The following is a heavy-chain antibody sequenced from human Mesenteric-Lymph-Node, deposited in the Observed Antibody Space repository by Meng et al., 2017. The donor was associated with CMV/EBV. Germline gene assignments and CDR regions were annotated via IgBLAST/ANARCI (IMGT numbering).Heavy chain of an antibody. CDR3: AHTLFRYGYSPDY. CDR2: IYWDDDK. D-gene: IGHD5-18*01. J-gene: IGHJ4*02. V-gene: IGHV2-5*02. CDR1: SFSLDTSCVG. Sequence: FSSFSLDTSCVGVAWIRPPPGTALEWLAVIYWDDDKRYSPSLKSMLTITKDTSKTQAVLTLTDMDPVDTARYYCAHTLFRYGYSPDYWGQGTLVTVSS.